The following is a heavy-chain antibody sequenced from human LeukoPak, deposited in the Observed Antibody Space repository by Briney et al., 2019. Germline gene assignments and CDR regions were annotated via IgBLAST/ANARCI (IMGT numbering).Heavy chain of an antibody. Sequence: PGGSLRLSCAASGFTVSSNYMSWVRQAPGKGLEWVSVFYSGGSTYYADSVKGRFTISRDNSKNTLYLQMNSLRAEDTAVYYCASYDFWSGYQSTMDVWGQGTTVTVSS. V-gene: IGHV3-53*01. CDR2: FYSGGST. CDR3: ASYDFWSGYQSTMDV. CDR1: GFTVSSNY. J-gene: IGHJ6*02. D-gene: IGHD3-3*01.